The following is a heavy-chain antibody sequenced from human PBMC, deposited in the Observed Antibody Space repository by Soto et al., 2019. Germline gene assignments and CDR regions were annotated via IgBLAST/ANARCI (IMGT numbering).Heavy chain of an antibody. CDR3: ARGPNSSGWYYFDY. CDR1: GFTFSSYG. D-gene: IGHD6-19*01. V-gene: IGHV3-33*01. J-gene: IGHJ4*02. CDR2: IWYDGSNK. Sequence: PGGSLRLSCAASGFTFSSYGIHWVRQAPGKGLEWVAVIWYDGSNKYYADSVKGRFTISRDNSKNTLYLQMNSLRAEDTAVYYCARGPNSSGWYYFDYWGQGTLVTVSS.